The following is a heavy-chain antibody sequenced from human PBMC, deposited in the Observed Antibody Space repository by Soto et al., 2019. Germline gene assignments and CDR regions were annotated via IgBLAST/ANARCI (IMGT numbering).Heavy chain of an antibody. D-gene: IGHD3-10*01. V-gene: IGHV3-23*01. CDR1: GFTFSSYA. J-gene: IGHJ6*02. Sequence: GGALRLSCAASGFTFSSYAMSWVRQAPGKGLEWVSAISGSGGSTYYADSVKGRFTISRDNSKNTLYLQMNSLRAEDTAVYYCAKAMVRGVPYYYYGMDVWGQGTTVTVSS. CDR2: ISGSGGST. CDR3: AKAMVRGVPYYYYGMDV.